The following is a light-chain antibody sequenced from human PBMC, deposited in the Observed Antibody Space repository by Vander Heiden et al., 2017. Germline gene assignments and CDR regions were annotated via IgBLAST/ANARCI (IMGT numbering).Light chain of an antibody. CDR1: QSVSSY. J-gene: IGKJ3*01. Sequence: EIVLTQSPATLSLYPGERATLSCRASQSVSSYLAWYQQKPGQAPRLLIYDASNRATGIPARFSGSGSGKDFTLTISSLEPEDFAVYYCQQHSNWPLFTFGPGTKVDIK. CDR2: DAS. V-gene: IGKV3-11*01. CDR3: QQHSNWPLFT.